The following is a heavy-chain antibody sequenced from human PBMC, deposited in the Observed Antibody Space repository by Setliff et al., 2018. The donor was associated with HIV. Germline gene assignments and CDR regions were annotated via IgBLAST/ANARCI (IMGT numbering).Heavy chain of an antibody. Sequence: GESLKISCQGSGYTFDKYYIAWVRQMPGEGLEWMGLIYPDDSYTTYSPAFEGHVTFSADKSNSTAYLQWSSLKASDTAMYYCARRNDYYYYMDVWGAGTTVTVSS. V-gene: IGHV5-51*01. J-gene: IGHJ6*03. CDR3: ARRNDYYYYMDV. CDR1: GYTFDKYY. CDR2: IYPDDSYT.